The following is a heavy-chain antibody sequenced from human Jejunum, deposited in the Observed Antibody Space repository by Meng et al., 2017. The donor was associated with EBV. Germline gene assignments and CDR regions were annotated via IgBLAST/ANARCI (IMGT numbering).Heavy chain of an antibody. V-gene: IGHV1-2*06. D-gene: IGHD3-16*01. CDR2: INPNSGGA. J-gene: IGHJ2*01. Sequence: QGQLVQAGAEVKKPGASVKVSCKASAYTFAGYYMHWVRQAPGQGLEWMGRINPNSGGANYAQKFQGRVTMTRDTSISTAYMELGRLRSDDTAVYYCAREGLVGDLRYFDLWGRGTLVTVSS. CDR1: AYTFAGYY. CDR3: AREGLVGDLRYFDL.